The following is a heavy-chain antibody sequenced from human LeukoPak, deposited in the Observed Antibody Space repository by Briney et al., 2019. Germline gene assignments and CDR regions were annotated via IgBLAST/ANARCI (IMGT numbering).Heavy chain of an antibody. Sequence: SETLSLACAVYGGSFSDYYWSWIRQPPGKGLEWIGEINHSGSTNYNPSLRSRVTISVDTSKNQFSLKLSSVTAADTAVYYCARPGGYYYDSSGYYPFDYWGQGTLVTVSS. J-gene: IGHJ4*02. CDR2: INHSGST. CDR3: ARPGGYYYDSSGYYPFDY. D-gene: IGHD3-22*01. CDR1: GGSFSDYY. V-gene: IGHV4-34*01.